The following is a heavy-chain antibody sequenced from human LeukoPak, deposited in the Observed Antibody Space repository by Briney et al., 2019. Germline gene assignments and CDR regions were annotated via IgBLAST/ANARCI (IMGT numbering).Heavy chain of an antibody. Sequence: GGSLRLSCAASGFTFSGYSMSWVRQAPGKGLEWVSAISSSSRYIYYADSVTGRFTISRDNAKNSLYLQMNSLRAEDTAVYYCARARAVAGPDAFDIWGQGTMVTVSS. CDR3: ARARAVAGPDAFDI. CDR1: GFTFSGYS. D-gene: IGHD6-19*01. CDR2: ISSSSRYI. V-gene: IGHV3-21*06. J-gene: IGHJ3*02.